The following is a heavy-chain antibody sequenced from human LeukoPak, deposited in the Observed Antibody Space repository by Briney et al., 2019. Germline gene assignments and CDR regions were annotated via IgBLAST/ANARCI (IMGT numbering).Heavy chain of an antibody. J-gene: IGHJ4*02. CDR3: AXGYGYYFDY. CDR2: IYYSGST. V-gene: IGHV4-59*01. Sequence: PETLSLTCTVSGGSISSYYWSWIRQSPGKGLEWFGDIYYSGSTNYNPSLKSRVTISVDTSKNQFSLKLSSVTAADTAFYYCAXGYGYYFDYWXQGTLVTVSS. D-gene: IGHD5-18*01. CDR1: GGSISSYY.